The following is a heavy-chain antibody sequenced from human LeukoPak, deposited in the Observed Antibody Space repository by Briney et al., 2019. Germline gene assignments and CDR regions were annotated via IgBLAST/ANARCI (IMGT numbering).Heavy chain of an antibody. Sequence: PGRSLRLSCAASGFTFSSYGMHWVRQAPDKGLEWVAVIWYDGSNKYYADSVKGRFTISRDNSKNTLYLQMNSLRAEDTAVYYCARRTRIAVAFDYWGQGTLVTVSS. V-gene: IGHV3-33*01. CDR1: GFTFSSYG. CDR2: IWYDGSNK. CDR3: ARRTRIAVAFDY. D-gene: IGHD6-19*01. J-gene: IGHJ4*02.